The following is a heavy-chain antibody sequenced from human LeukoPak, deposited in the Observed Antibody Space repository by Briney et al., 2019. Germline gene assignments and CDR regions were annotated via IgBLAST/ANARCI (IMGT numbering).Heavy chain of an antibody. J-gene: IGHJ4*02. CDR3: ARDRMRWIQLSSACDY. D-gene: IGHD5-18*01. V-gene: IGHV3-21*01. CDR2: ISSSSSYI. CDR1: GFTFSSYS. Sequence: PGGSLRLSCAASGFTFSSYSMNWVRQAPGKGLEWVSSISSSSSYIYYADSVKGRFTISRDNAKNSLYLQMNSLRAEDTAVYYCARDRMRWIQLSSACDYWGQGTLVTVSS.